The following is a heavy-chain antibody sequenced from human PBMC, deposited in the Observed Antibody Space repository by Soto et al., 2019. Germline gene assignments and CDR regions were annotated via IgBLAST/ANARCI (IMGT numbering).Heavy chain of an antibody. CDR2: IYHSGGT. Sequence: QLQLQESGSRLVKPSQTLSLTCAVSGDSISNGGYSWNWIRQPPGKGLEWIGYIYHSGGTDYNPSLKSRVTITVDSSNNQFSLKLNSVTAADTAVYYCARDSRSGYYLEYWGQGTRVTVSS. V-gene: IGHV4-30-2*01. CDR3: ARDSRSGYYLEY. D-gene: IGHD3-22*01. J-gene: IGHJ4*02. CDR1: GDSISNGGYS.